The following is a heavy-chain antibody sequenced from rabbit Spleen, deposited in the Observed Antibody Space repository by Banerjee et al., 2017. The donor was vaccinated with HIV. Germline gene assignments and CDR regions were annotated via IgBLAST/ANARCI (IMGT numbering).Heavy chain of an antibody. CDR2: IYGGSGGST. J-gene: IGHJ6*01. D-gene: IGHD1-1*01. Sequence: QSLEESGGDLVKPGASLTLTCTASGFSFSSSYYLCWVRQTPGKGLEWIACIYGGSGGSTYYANWVNGRFTISKASSTTVTLQMTSLTAADTATYFCARDTSSSFSSYGMDLWGPGDPRHRL. V-gene: IGHV1S40*01. CDR3: ARDTSSSFSSYGMDL. CDR1: GFSFSSSYY.